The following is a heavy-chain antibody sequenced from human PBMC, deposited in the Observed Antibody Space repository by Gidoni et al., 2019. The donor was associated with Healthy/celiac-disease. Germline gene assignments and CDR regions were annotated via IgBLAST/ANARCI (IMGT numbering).Heavy chain of an antibody. Sequence: QVQLVQSGAELKKPGSSVKVSCKASGGTFSSYAISWVRQAPGQGLEWMGGIIPIFGTANYAQKFQGRVTITADESTSTAYMELSSLRSEDTAVYYCASQYCSGGSCYWNWFDPWGQGTLVTVSS. V-gene: IGHV1-69*01. CDR1: GGTFSSYA. CDR2: IIPIFGTA. CDR3: ASQYCSGGSCYWNWFDP. D-gene: IGHD2-15*01. J-gene: IGHJ5*02.